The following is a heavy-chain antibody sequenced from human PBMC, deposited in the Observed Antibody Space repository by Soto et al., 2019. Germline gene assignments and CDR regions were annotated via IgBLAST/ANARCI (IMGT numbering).Heavy chain of an antibody. CDR3: AREGTAGVPGY. V-gene: IGHV1-69*08. Sequence: QVQLVQSGAEVKKPGSSVKVSCKASGGTFSSYTISWVRQAPRQGLEWMGRIIPILGIANYAQKFQGRVTITADKSTSTANRGRSSLGSEDPAVFYGAREGTAGVPGYWGQGTLVTVSS. CDR1: GGTFSSYT. D-gene: IGHD1-1*01. CDR2: IIPILGIA. J-gene: IGHJ4*02.